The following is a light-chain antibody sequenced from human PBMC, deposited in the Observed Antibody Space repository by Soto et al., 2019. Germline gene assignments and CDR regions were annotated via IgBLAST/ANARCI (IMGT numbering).Light chain of an antibody. CDR3: QQSYLTPPYT. Sequence: DIQMTQSPSSLSASVGDRVTITCRSSQSISSYLNCYQQKPGKAPKLLLYASSSLQSGVPSRFSGSASGTDCTLTISSLQQKDFATYCGQQSYLTPPYTSGQGTKLAI. V-gene: IGKV1-39*01. J-gene: IGKJ2*01. CDR2: ASS. CDR1: QSISSY.